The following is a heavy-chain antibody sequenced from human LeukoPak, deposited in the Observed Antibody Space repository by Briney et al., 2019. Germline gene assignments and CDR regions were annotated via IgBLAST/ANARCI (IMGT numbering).Heavy chain of an antibody. D-gene: IGHD2-8*02. V-gene: IGHV3-11*04. J-gene: IGHJ3*01. Sequence: GGSLRLSCAASGFTFSDYSMNWVRQTPGKGLDWVSYISGLGSSIYYADSVKGRFTISRDNAKNSLYLQMNGLRAEDTAVYYCARVSPLYAGGEDAFDFWGQGTLVTVSS. CDR2: ISGLGSSI. CDR3: ARVSPLYAGGEDAFDF. CDR1: GFTFSDYS.